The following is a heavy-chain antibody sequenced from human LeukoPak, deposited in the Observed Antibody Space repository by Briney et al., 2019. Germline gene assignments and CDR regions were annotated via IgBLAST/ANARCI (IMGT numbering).Heavy chain of an antibody. CDR3: ARNYDSSGYYLGPLGY. CDR2: IYSGGST. D-gene: IGHD3-22*01. V-gene: IGHV3-53*05. CDR1: GFTVSSNY. J-gene: IGHJ4*02. Sequence: GGSLRLSCAASGFTVSSNYMSWVRQAPGKGLEWVSVIYSGGSTYYADSVKGRFTISRDNSKNTLYLQMNSLRAEDTAVYYCARNYDSSGYYLGPLGYWGQGTLVTVSS.